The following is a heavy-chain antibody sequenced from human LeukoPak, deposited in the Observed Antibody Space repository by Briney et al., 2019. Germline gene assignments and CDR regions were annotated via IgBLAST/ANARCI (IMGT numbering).Heavy chain of an antibody. CDR3: ATDLLRYSYGYNGFDY. CDR1: GYTFTSYY. J-gene: IGHJ4*02. V-gene: IGHV1-46*01. CDR2: INPSGGST. D-gene: IGHD5-18*01. Sequence: ASVKVSCKASGYTFTSYYMHWVRQAPGQGLEWMGIINPSGGSTSYAQKFQGRVTMTRDTSTDTAYMELSSLRSEDTAVYYCATDLLRYSYGYNGFDYWGQGTLVTVSS.